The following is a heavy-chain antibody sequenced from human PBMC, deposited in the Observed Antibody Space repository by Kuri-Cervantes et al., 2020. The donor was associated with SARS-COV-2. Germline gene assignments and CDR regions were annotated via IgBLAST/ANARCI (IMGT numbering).Heavy chain of an antibody. J-gene: IGHJ5*02. Sequence: SLKISCAASGFTFGDYAMHWVRQAPGKGLEWVSGISWNSVSIGYADSVKGRFTISRDNARNSLFLQMNSLRADDTAVYYCARGGEDFVQETRNWFEPWGRGTQVTVSS. V-gene: IGHV3-9*01. D-gene: IGHD2-8*01. CDR2: ISWNSVSI. CDR1: GFTFGDYA. CDR3: ARGGEDFVQETRNWFEP.